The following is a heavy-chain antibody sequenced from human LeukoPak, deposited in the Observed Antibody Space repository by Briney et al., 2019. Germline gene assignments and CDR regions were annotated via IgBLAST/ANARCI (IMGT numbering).Heavy chain of an antibody. CDR1: GGSISDYY. D-gene: IGHD1-26*01. CDR3: ARHGWGAD. J-gene: IGHJ4*02. CDR2: IYYSGNT. V-gene: IGHV4-59*08. Sequence: SETLSLTCTVSGGSISDYYWSWIRQPPGKGLEWVGHIYYSGNTNYNPSLKSRVTISVDTSKNQFSLRLTSVTAADTAVYYCARHGWGADSGQRTLVSVSS.